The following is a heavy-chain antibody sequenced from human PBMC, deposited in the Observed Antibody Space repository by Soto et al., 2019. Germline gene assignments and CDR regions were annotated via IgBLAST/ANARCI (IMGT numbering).Heavy chain of an antibody. Sequence: ASVKVSCKASGYTFTSYGISWVRQAPGQGLEWMGWISAYNGNTNYAQKLQGRVTMTTDTSTSTAYMELRSLRSDDTAVYYCARDPSYYGDDPRGTFDYWGQGTLVIVSS. CDR3: ARDPSYYGDDPRGTFDY. D-gene: IGHD4-17*01. J-gene: IGHJ4*02. CDR1: GYTFTSYG. V-gene: IGHV1-18*01. CDR2: ISAYNGNT.